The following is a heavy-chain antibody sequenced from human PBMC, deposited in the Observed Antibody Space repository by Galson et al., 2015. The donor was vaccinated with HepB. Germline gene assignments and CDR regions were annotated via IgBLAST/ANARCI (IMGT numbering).Heavy chain of an antibody. CDR1: GFTVSSNY. D-gene: IGHD5-24*01. J-gene: IGHJ6*02. CDR2: IYSGGAT. CDR3: AGAGTGDGYNYNYYGLDV. Sequence: LRLSCAASGFTVSSNYMSWVRQAPGKGLEWVSFIYSGGATYYADSVKGRFTISRDNSKNTLYLQMNSLRAEDTAVYYCAGAGTGDGYNYNYYGLDVWGQGTTVTVSS. V-gene: IGHV3-66*02.